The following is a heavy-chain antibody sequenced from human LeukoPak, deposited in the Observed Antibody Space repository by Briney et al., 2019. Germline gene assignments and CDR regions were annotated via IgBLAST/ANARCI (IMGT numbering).Heavy chain of an antibody. CDR1: GGSISSYY. Sequence: SDTLSLTCTVSGGSISSYYWNWIRQPPGKGLEWIGYIYYSGSTNYNPSLKSRVTISVDTSKNQFSLKLSSVTAADTAVYYCARDRSTAGYMDVWGQGTTVTVSS. CDR2: IYYSGST. V-gene: IGHV4-59*01. CDR3: ARDRSTAGYMDV. J-gene: IGHJ6*03. D-gene: IGHD3-16*02.